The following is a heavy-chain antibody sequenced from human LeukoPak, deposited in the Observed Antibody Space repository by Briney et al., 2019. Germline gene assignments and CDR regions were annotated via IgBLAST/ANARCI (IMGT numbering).Heavy chain of an antibody. V-gene: IGHV1-3*01. CDR3: ARDSGSGNNDY. D-gene: IGHD1-26*01. J-gene: IGHJ4*02. CDR2: ISAGNGNT. CDR1: GYTFTSYA. Sequence: ASVKVSCKASGYTFTSYAIHWVRQAPGQRLEWMGWISAGNGNTKYSQNFQGRVTFISNTSATTAYMELSSLRSEDAAVYYCARDSGSGNNDYWGQGTLVTVSS.